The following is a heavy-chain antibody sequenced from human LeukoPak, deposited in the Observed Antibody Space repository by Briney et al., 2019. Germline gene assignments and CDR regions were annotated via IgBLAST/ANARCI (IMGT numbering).Heavy chain of an antibody. V-gene: IGHV3-7*01. D-gene: IGHD5/OR15-5a*01. CDR1: GFTFSSYW. CDR3: VRDGLSTTPLDY. CDR2: IRQDESEK. J-gene: IGHJ4*02. Sequence: GGSLRLSCAVSGFTFSSYWMSWVRQAPGKGLEWVAIIRQDESEKYYVDSVKGRFTISRDNAKNMLYLQMNSLRAEDTAVYYCVRDGLSTTPLDYWGQGTLVTVSS.